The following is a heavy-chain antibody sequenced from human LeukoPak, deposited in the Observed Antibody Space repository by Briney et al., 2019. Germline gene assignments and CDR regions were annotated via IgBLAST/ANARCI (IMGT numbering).Heavy chain of an antibody. CDR1: GFTVSSNY. J-gene: IGHJ4*02. V-gene: IGHV4-39*07. CDR3: ARVTGMVRGVSNFDY. CDR2: IYYSGST. D-gene: IGHD3-10*01. Sequence: GSLRLSCAASGFTVSSNYMSWVRQAPGKGLEWIGSIYYSGSTYYNPSLKSRVTISVDTSKNQFSLKLSSVTAADTAVYYCARVTGMVRGVSNFDYWGQGTLVTVSS.